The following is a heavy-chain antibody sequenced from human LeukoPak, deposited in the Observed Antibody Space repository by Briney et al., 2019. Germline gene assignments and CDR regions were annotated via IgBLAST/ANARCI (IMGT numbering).Heavy chain of an antibody. CDR3: AGTPIVVVPAAIGDY. Sequence: TGGSLRLSCAASGFTFSSYAMSWVRQAPGKGLEWIGRIYTSGSTNYNPSLKSRVTISVDTSKNQFSLKLSSVTAADTAVYYCAGTPIVVVPAAIGDYWGQGTLVTVSS. CDR2: IYTSGST. V-gene: IGHV4-4*07. CDR1: GFTFSSYA. J-gene: IGHJ4*02. D-gene: IGHD2-2*01.